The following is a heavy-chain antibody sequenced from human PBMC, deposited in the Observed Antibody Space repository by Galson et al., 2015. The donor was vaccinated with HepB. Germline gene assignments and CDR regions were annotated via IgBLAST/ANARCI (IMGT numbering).Heavy chain of an antibody. Sequence: SLRLSCAASGFIVSGDYMSWVRQPPGEGLEWVSVIYSGGTTDYADSVRGRFTISRDNSKNTLYLQMNSLRAEDTAVYYCARQGVIKYYFDYWGQGTLVTVSS. CDR2: IYSGGTT. V-gene: IGHV3-66*04. CDR1: GFIVSGDY. CDR3: ARQGVIKYYFDY. D-gene: IGHD2/OR15-2a*01. J-gene: IGHJ4*02.